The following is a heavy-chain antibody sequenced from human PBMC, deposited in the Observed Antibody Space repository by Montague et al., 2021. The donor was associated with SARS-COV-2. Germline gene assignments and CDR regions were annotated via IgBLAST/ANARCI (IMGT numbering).Heavy chain of an antibody. D-gene: IGHD5-18*01. J-gene: IGHJ4*02. CDR2: ISGSGSSA. CDR1: GFTFSSYV. Sequence: SLRLSCAASGFTFSSYVMSWVRQAPGKGLEWVSAISGSGSSAYYADSVKGRFTISRDNSKNTLYLQMNSLRAEDTAVYYCAKGDVDTAMAFEYWGQGTLVTVSS. CDR3: AKGDVDTAMAFEY. V-gene: IGHV3-23*01.